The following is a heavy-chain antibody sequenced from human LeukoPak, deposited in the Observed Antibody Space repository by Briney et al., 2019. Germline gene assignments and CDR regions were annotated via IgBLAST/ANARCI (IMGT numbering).Heavy chain of an antibody. J-gene: IGHJ4*02. CDR3: ARDLAYSRLDY. V-gene: IGHV3-7*01. CDR1: GFTFSNFW. D-gene: IGHD5-18*01. Sequence: SGGSLRLSCAASGFTFSNFWMNWVRQAPGKGLEWVASINPEGSEKYSADSVKGRFTISRDNAKNSLYLQMDSLRVEDTAFYYCARDLAYSRLDYWGQGMLVTVSS. CDR2: INPEGSEK.